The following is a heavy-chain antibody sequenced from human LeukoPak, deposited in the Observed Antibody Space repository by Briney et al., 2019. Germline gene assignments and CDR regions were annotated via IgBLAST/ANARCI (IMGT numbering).Heavy chain of an antibody. CDR2: ISDGT. Sequence: GGSLRLSCAASGFTLSTYAMTWVRQAPGKGLEWVSGISDGTYYADSVEGRFTISGDNSKNTLYLQMNSLRAEDPPSNCCARGASMRRGSEFFYYMDVGGKGTTFTVSS. J-gene: IGHJ6*03. D-gene: IGHD2/OR15-2a*01. CDR3: ARGASMRRGSEFFYYMDV. V-gene: IGHV3-23*01. CDR1: GFTLSTYA.